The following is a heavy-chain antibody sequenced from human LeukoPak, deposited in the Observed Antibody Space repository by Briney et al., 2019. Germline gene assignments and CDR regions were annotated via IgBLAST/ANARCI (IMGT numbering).Heavy chain of an antibody. CDR2: IYHSGTT. Sequence: SGTLSLTCAVSGDSISKKWLSWVRQPPGKGLEWIGEIYHSGTTNYNPSLKSRVTISVDRSKNQFSLNLSSVTAADTAVYYCAIHSGWSGPDWWGQGSLVTVSS. V-gene: IGHV4-4*02. D-gene: IGHD6-19*01. CDR1: GDSISKKW. J-gene: IGHJ4*02. CDR3: AIHSGWSGPDW.